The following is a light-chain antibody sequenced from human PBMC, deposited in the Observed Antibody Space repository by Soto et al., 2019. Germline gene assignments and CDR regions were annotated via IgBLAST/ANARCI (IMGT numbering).Light chain of an antibody. CDR2: KAS. V-gene: IGKV1-5*03. Sequence: DIQMTQSPSTLSASVGDRVTITCRASQSISSWLAWYQQKPGKAPKLLIYKASSLESGVPSRFSGSGSGTEFTLTISSLQPDDFATYYGQQYKSYPSFGGGTKVEIK. CDR3: QQYKSYPS. J-gene: IGKJ4*01. CDR1: QSISSW.